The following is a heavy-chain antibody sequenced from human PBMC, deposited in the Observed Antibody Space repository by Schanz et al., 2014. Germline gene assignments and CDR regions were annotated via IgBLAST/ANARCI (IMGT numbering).Heavy chain of an antibody. D-gene: IGHD3-10*01. J-gene: IGHJ4*02. CDR2: IWYDENNK. CDR1: GFTFSSYG. CDR3: ARANYRRKINFDY. Sequence: QVQLVESGGGVVQFGRSLRLSCVASGFTFSSYGMHGVRQAPGKGLEWVAVIWYDENNKYYADSVKGRFTMSRDNSKNTLYLQMNSLRAEDTAVYYCARANYRRKINFDYWGRGTLVTVSS. V-gene: IGHV3-33*01.